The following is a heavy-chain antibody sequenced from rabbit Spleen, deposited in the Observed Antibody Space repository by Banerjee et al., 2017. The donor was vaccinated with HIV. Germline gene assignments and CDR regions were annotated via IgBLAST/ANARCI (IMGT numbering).Heavy chain of an antibody. V-gene: IGHV1S7*01. CDR3: ARDLANIIGWNLNL. Sequence: QLTETGGGLVQPGGSLTLSCKASGIDFTNYYISWVRQAPGKGLEWIGIIYAAKGSTDYASWVNGRFTISSDNAQSTVDLKMTGLTAADTATYFCARDLANIIGWNLNLWGPGTLVTVS. D-gene: IGHD1-1*01. CDR2: IYAAKGST. CDR1: GIDFTNYY. J-gene: IGHJ4*01.